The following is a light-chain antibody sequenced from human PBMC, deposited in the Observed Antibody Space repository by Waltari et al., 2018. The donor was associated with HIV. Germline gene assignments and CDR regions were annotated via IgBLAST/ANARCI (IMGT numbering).Light chain of an antibody. CDR2: EVS. CDR3: LQSLQLPLT. J-gene: IGKJ4*02. Sequence: DIVMTQTPLSLSVTPGQPASISCKSNQSLQHSNGKTYFYWYLQKSGQPPQLLIYEVSNRFSGVPYRCSGSGSGTDFTLKISRVEAEDVGVYYCLQSLQLPLTFGGGTKVEIK. V-gene: IGKV2D-29*01. CDR1: QSLQHSNGKTY.